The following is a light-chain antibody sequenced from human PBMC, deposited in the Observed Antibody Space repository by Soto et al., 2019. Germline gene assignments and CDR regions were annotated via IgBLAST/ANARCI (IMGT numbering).Light chain of an antibody. Sequence: QSALTQPRSVSGSPGQSVTISCTGTSSDVGGYNYVSWYQQHPGKAPKLMIYDVSKWPSGVPDRFSGSKSGNTASLTISGLHAEDEADYYCCSYSGSYTWVFGGGTQLTVL. CDR3: CSYSGSYTWV. J-gene: IGLJ3*02. CDR1: SSDVGGYNY. V-gene: IGLV2-11*01. CDR2: DVS.